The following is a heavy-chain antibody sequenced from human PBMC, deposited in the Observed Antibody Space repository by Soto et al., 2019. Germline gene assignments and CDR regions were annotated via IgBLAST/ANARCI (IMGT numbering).Heavy chain of an antibody. D-gene: IGHD1-7*01. CDR2: INHSGST. V-gene: IGHV4-34*01. J-gene: IGHJ6*03. Sequence: PSETLSLTCAVYGGSFSGYYWSWIRQPPGKGLERIGEINHSGSTNYNPSLKSRVTISVDTSKNQFSLKLSSVTAADTAVYYCARGDAGWVNYRLGGVGDYYYYMDVWGKGTTVTVSS. CDR3: ARGDAGWVNYRLGGVGDYYYYMDV. CDR1: GGSFSGYY.